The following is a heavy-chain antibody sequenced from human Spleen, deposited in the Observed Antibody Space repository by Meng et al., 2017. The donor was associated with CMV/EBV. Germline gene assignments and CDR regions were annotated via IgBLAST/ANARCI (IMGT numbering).Heavy chain of an antibody. CDR3: ATRRDYGDPYFDY. D-gene: IGHD4-17*01. CDR2: IYYSGST. Sequence: SETLSLTCTVSGGSISSGDYYWSWIRQPPGKGLEWIGYIYYSGSTYYNPSLKSRVTISVDTSKNQFSLKLRSVTAADTAVYYCATRRDYGDPYFDYWGQGTLVTVSS. V-gene: IGHV4-30-4*08. J-gene: IGHJ4*02. CDR1: GGSISSGDYY.